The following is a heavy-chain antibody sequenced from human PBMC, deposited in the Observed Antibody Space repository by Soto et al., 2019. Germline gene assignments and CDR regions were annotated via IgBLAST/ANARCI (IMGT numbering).Heavy chain of an antibody. CDR2: FNPSGGGST. Sequence: QVQLVQSGAEVKKPGVSVKVSCKASGYTFTSYYIHWIRQAPGQGLEWMGIFNPSGGGSTTYAQKFQGRLIVTTDTSTSTVYMEMSSLRSEDTAVYYCARQGIVREHWFDPWGQGTLVTVSS. CDR1: GYTFTSYY. V-gene: IGHV1-46*01. D-gene: IGHD1-26*01. J-gene: IGHJ5*02. CDR3: ARQGIVREHWFDP.